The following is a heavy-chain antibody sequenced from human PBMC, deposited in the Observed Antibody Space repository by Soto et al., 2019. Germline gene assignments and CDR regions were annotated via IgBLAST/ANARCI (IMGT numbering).Heavy chain of an antibody. D-gene: IGHD3-22*01. CDR3: ARDTVHYYDSSGYYDY. V-gene: IGHV3-21*01. Sequence: PXVSLRLSCAASGFTFSSYSMNWVRQAPGKGLEWVSSISSSSSYIYYADSVKGRFTISRDNAKNSLYLQMNSLGAEDTAVYYCARDTVHYYDSSGYYDYWGQGTLVTV. CDR1: GFTFSSYS. CDR2: ISSSSSYI. J-gene: IGHJ4*02.